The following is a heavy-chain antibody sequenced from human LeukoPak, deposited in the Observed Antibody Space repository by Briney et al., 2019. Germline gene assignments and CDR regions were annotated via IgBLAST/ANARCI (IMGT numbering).Heavy chain of an antibody. J-gene: IGHJ4*02. V-gene: IGHV1-2*02. CDR1: GYTFTSYY. Sequence: ASVKVSCKASGYTFTSYYMHWVRQAPGQGLEWMGWINPNSGGTNYAQKFQGRVTMTRDTSISTAYMELSRLRSDDTAVYYCARVRGSGWYEIDYWGQGTLVTVSS. CDR3: ARVRGSGWYEIDY. CDR2: INPNSGGT. D-gene: IGHD6-19*01.